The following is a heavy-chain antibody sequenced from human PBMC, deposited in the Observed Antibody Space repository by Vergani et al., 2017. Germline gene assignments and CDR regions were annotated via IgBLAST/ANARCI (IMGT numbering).Heavy chain of an antibody. CDR1: GGSFSGYY. V-gene: IGHV4-34*01. D-gene: IGHD2-15*01. J-gene: IGHJ6*03. CDR2: INHSGST. CDR3: ATAPGYCSGGSCYSGFYYYYYMDV. Sequence: QVQLQQWGAGLLKPSETLSLTCAVYGGSFSGYYWSWIRQPPGKGLEWIGEINHSGSTNYNPSLKSRVTISVDTSKNQFSLKLSSVTAADTAVYYCATAPGYCSGGSCYSGFYYYYYMDVWGKGTTVTVSS.